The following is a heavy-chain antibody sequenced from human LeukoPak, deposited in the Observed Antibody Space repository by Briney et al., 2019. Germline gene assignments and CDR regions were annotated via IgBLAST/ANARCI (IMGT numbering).Heavy chain of an antibody. J-gene: IGHJ4*02. CDR3: ARGKMEVLWLGEQPRSFDY. D-gene: IGHD3-10*01. CDR1: GGSFSGDY. CDR2: IIHSGST. V-gene: IGHV4-34*01. Sequence: PESLSLTCAVYGGSFSGDYWSWIRPPPGKGLEWIGEIIHSGSTNYNLSLKSRATIPVETSQNQFSLKLSSVTAADTAVYYCARGKMEVLWLGEQPRSFDYWGEGTLVAVSS.